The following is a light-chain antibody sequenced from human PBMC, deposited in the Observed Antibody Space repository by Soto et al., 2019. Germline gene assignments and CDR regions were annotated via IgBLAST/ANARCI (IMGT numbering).Light chain of an antibody. Sequence: DIQMTQSPSSLSASVGDRVTITCRASQGISNYLAWYQQQPGKVPNLLIYAASTLQSGVPSRFSGSGSGTDFTLTISGLQPEDVATYYCQKYNSAPWTFGHGTKVEIK. V-gene: IGKV1-27*01. CDR2: AAS. CDR1: QGISNY. J-gene: IGKJ1*01. CDR3: QKYNSAPWT.